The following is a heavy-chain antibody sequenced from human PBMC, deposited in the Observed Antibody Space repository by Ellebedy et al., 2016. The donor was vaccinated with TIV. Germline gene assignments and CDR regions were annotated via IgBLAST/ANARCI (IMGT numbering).Heavy chain of an antibody. J-gene: IGHJ1*01. CDR3: ARDLGALGDSTGIGVT. CDR1: GLTFSRYG. CDR2: ISYDGRDK. Sequence: PGGSLRLSCAASGLTFSRYGMHWVRQIPGRGLEWVAVISYDGRDKYYVDSVKGRFSISRDNSKNTLSLQMDSLRVEDTAKYYCARDLGALGDSTGIGVTWGQGTLVTVSS. D-gene: IGHD1-26*01. V-gene: IGHV3-33*05.